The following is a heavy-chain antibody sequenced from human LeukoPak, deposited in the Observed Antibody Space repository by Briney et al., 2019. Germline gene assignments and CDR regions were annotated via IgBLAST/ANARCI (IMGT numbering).Heavy chain of an antibody. D-gene: IGHD2-15*01. CDR1: GYTFTSYD. V-gene: IGHV1-8*01. Sequence: AASVKVSCKASGYTFTSYDINWVRQATGQGLEWMGWMNPNSGNTGYAQKFQGRVTTTRNTSISTAYMELSSLRSEDTAVYYCVRVPLHARFRWFDPWGQGTLVTVSS. J-gene: IGHJ5*02. CDR3: VRVPLHARFRWFDP. CDR2: MNPNSGNT.